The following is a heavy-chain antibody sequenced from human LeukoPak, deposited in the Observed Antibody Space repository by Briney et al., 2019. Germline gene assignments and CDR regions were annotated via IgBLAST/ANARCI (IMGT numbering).Heavy chain of an antibody. CDR3: ECSSGWDDAFDI. V-gene: IGHV3-21*01. J-gene: IGHJ3*02. D-gene: IGHD6-19*01. CDR1: GFTFSSYS. CDR2: ISSSSSYI. Sequence: PGGSLRLSCAASGFTFSSYSMNWVRQAPGKGLEWVSSISSSSSYIYYADSVKGRFTISRDNAKNSLYLQMNSLRAEDTAVYYCECSSGWDDAFDIWGQGAMVTVSS.